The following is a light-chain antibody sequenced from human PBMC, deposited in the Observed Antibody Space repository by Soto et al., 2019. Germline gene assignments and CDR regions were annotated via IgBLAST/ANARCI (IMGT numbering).Light chain of an antibody. Sequence: DIQMTQSPSSLSASVGDRVTITCQASQEISNYLNWYQQKPGKAPKLLIYDASNLETGVPSRFSGSGSGTDVTFTISSLQPEDIATYYCQQYDNLRVTFGQGTRLEIK. V-gene: IGKV1-33*01. CDR2: DAS. CDR1: QEISNY. CDR3: QQYDNLRVT. J-gene: IGKJ5*01.